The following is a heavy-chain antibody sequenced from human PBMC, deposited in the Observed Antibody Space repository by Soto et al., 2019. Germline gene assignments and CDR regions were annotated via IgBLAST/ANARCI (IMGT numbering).Heavy chain of an antibody. D-gene: IGHD3-10*01. CDR2: ISGSGGST. V-gene: IGHV3-23*01. J-gene: IGHJ4*02. Sequence: GGSLRLSCAASGFTFISYAMSWVLQAPGKGLEWVSAISGSGGSTYYADSVKGRFTISRDNSKNTLYLQMNSLRAEDTAVYYCAKTPYLWPFDYWGQGTLVTVSS. CDR1: GFTFISYA. CDR3: AKTPYLWPFDY.